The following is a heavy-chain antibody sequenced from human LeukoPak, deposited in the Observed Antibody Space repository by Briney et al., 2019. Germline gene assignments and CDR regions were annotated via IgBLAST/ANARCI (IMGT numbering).Heavy chain of an antibody. Sequence: ASVKVSCKASGYTFTGYHMHWVRQAPGQGLEWMGWINPNSGGTNYAQKFQGRVTMTRDTSISTAYMELSRLRSDDTAVYYCARDSIWAAAGLDYWGQGTLVTVSS. CDR3: ARDSIWAAAGLDY. D-gene: IGHD6-13*01. CDR2: INPNSGGT. J-gene: IGHJ4*02. CDR1: GYTFTGYH. V-gene: IGHV1-2*02.